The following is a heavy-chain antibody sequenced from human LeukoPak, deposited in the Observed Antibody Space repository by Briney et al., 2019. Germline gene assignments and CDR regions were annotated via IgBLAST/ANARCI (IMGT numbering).Heavy chain of an antibody. Sequence: SETLSLTCTVSGGSISSGSYYWSWIRQPAGKGLEWIGRIYTSGSTNYNPSLKSRVTISVDTSRNQFSLKLSSVTAADTAVYYCAREAQVGATRWGQGTLVTVSS. V-gene: IGHV4-61*02. J-gene: IGHJ4*02. CDR3: AREAQVGATR. D-gene: IGHD1-26*01. CDR2: IYTSGST. CDR1: GGSISSGSYY.